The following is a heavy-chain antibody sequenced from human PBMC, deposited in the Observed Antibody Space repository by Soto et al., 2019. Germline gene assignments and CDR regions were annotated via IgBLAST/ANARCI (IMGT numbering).Heavy chain of an antibody. CDR2: VSANNGHT. V-gene: IGHV1-18*01. CDR3: ARDIESVTAKHFFYYYAMDV. J-gene: IGHJ6*02. CDR1: GFTFSNYG. Sequence: QGQLVQSGAEVKKPGASVKLSCKASGFTFSNYGLNWVRQAPGQGLEWMGWVSANNGHTNYAQNLQGRVPMTTDTSTSTAYMELRGLTFDDTAVYYCARDIESVTAKHFFYYYAMDVWGQGTTVTGAS. D-gene: IGHD2-8*01.